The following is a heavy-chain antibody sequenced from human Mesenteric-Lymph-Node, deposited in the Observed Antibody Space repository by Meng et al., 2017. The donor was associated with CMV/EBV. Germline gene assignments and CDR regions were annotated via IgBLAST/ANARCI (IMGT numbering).Heavy chain of an antibody. CDR2: IKQDGSEK. J-gene: IGHJ6*02. Sequence: GESLKISCAASGFTFSSYWMSWVRQAPGKGLEWVANIKQDGSEKYYVDSVKGRFTISRDNAKNSLYLQMNSLRAEDTAVYYCAKDRASLYSSSSSYGMDVWGQGTTVTVSS. V-gene: IGHV3-7*01. CDR3: AKDRASLYSSSSSYGMDV. CDR1: GFTFSSYW. D-gene: IGHD6-6*01.